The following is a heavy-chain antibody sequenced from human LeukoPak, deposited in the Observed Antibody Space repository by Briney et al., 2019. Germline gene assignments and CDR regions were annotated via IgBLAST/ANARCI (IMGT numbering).Heavy chain of an antibody. V-gene: IGHV3-48*02. CDR2: ITASGTAM. CDR3: ASSGSYRFDY. Sequence: QTGGSLRLSCAASRFTFRSYVMSWVRQAPGKGLEWVSHITASGTAMFYADSVKGRLTISRDNAKNSLYLQMNSLRDEDTAVYYCASSGSYRFDYWGQGTLVTVSS. D-gene: IGHD1-26*01. J-gene: IGHJ4*02. CDR1: RFTFRSYV.